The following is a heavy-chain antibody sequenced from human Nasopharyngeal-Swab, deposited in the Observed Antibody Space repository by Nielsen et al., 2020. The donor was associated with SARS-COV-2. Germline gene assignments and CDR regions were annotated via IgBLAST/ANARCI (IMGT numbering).Heavy chain of an antibody. D-gene: IGHD2-15*01. CDR3: ARDYSRYYYYYGMDV. Sequence: GGSLRLSCAASGFTFSSYSMNWVRQAPGKGLEWVSSISSSSSYIYYADSVKGRFTISRDNAKNSLCLQMNSLRDEDTAVYYCARDYSRYYYYYGMDVWGQGTTVTVSS. J-gene: IGHJ6*02. CDR1: GFTFSSYS. V-gene: IGHV3-21*06. CDR2: ISSSSSYI.